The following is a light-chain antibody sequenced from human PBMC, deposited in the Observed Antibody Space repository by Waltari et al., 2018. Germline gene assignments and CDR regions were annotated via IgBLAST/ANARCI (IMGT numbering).Light chain of an antibody. V-gene: IGKV3-11*01. CDR1: QSVSSY. Sequence: EIVLTQSPATLSLSPGERATLSCRASQSVSSYLAWYQQKPGQAPRLLSYNASNRAPGIPARFSGSGSGTDFTLTISSLEPEDFAVYYCQQRSNWPRTFGQGTKVEIK. J-gene: IGKJ1*01. CDR2: NAS. CDR3: QQRSNWPRT.